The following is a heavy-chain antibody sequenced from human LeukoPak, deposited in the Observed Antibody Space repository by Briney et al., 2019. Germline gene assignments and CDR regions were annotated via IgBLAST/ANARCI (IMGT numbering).Heavy chain of an antibody. V-gene: IGHV3-48*03. D-gene: IGHD2-2*01. Sequence: PGGSLRLSCAASGFAFSSYEMNWVRQAPGKGLEWVSYISSSGSTIYYADSVKGRFTISRDNAKNSLYLQMNSLRAEDTAVYYCARPDCSSTSCYEFDSWGQGTLVTVSS. CDR3: ARPDCSSTSCYEFDS. CDR2: ISSSGSTI. J-gene: IGHJ4*02. CDR1: GFAFSSYE.